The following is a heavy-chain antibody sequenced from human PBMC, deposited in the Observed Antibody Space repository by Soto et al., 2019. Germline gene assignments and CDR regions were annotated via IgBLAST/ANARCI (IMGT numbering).Heavy chain of an antibody. V-gene: IGHV6-1*01. D-gene: IGHD3-22*01. CDR1: GDSVSSNSAA. J-gene: IGHJ6*02. CDR3: ARAGYYYDSSGYLYYYYYYGMDV. Sequence: SQTLSLPCAISGDSVSSNSAAWNWIRQSPSRGLEWLGRTYYRSKWYNDYAVSVKSRITINPDTSNNQFSLQLNSVTPEDTAVYYCARAGYYYDSSGYLYYYYYYGMDVWGQGTTVTVSS. CDR2: TYYRSKWYN.